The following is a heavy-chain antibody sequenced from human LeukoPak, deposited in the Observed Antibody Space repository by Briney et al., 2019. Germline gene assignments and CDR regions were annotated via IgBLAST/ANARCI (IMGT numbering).Heavy chain of an antibody. J-gene: IGHJ4*02. D-gene: IGHD3-9*01. CDR3: ARGFKYFDWLLDH. CDR1: GYTYTGYY. V-gene: IGHV1-2*02. CDR2: INPNSGGT. Sequence: ASVKVSCKASGYTYTGYYIHWVRQAPGQGLEWMGWINPNSGGTNSAQRFQGRVTMTRDTSISTAYMELSRLRSDDTAVYYCARGFKYFDWLLDHWGQGTLVTISS.